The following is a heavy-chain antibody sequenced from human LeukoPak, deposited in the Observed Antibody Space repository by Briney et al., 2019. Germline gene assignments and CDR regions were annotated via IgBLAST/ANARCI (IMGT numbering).Heavy chain of an antibody. CDR1: GGSFSGYY. D-gene: IGHD2-21*01. V-gene: IGHV4-34*12. Sequence: SETLSLTCAAYGGSFSGYYWGWIRQPPGKGLEWIGSIFYSGSTDYNPSLKSRVTISVDTSKNQFSLTLNSVTAADTAVYFCARHCGSGRDPDYWGQGTLVTVSS. CDR3: ARHCGSGRDPDY. CDR2: IFYSGST. J-gene: IGHJ4*02.